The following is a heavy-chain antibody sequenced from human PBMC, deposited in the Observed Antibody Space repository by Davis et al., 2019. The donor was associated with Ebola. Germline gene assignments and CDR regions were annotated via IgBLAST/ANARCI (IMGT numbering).Heavy chain of an antibody. V-gene: IGHV3-74*01. CDR2: INSDGSST. CDR1: EFTLSGYW. D-gene: IGHD5-12*01. Sequence: HTGGSLRLSCAASEFTLSGYWMHWVRQAPGKGLVWVSRINSDGSSTSYADSVKGRFTISRDNAKNTLYLQMNSLRAEDTAVYYCTRVRYSGYDFFDYWGQGTLVTVSS. CDR3: TRVRYSGYDFFDY. J-gene: IGHJ4*02.